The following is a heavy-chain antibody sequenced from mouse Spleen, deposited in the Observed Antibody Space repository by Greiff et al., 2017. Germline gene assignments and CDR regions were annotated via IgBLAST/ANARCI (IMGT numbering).Heavy chain of an antibody. J-gene: IGHJ4*01. CDR3: ARDPYYYGSRTGAMDY. D-gene: IGHD1-1*01. CDR2: ISDGGSYT. Sequence: EVKLMESGGGLVKPGGSLKLSCAASGFTFSSYAMSWVRQTPEKRLEWVATISDGGSYTYYPDNVKGRFTISRDNAKNNLYLQMSHLKSEDTAMYYCARDPYYYGSRTGAMDYWGQGTSVTVSS. CDR1: GFTFSSYA. V-gene: IGHV5-4*01.